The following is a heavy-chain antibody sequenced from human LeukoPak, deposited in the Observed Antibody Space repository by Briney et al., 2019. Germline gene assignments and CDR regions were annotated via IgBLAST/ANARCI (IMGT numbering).Heavy chain of an antibody. CDR2: INHSGST. CDR1: GGSFSGYY. Sequence: SETLSLTYAVYGGSFSGYYWSWIRQPPGKGLEWIGEINHSGSTNYNPSLKSRVTISVDTSKNQFSLKLSSATAADTAVYYCARLRRGSISSSRRIYYYYMDVWGKGTTVTVSS. V-gene: IGHV4-34*01. D-gene: IGHD6-6*01. CDR3: ARLRRGSISSSRRIYYYYMDV. J-gene: IGHJ6*03.